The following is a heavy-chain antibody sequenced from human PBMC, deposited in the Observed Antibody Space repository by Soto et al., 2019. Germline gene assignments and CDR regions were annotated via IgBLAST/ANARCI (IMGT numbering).Heavy chain of an antibody. J-gene: IGHJ3*02. V-gene: IGHV3-23*01. CDR2: SSGSGGKT. Sequence: GGSLRLSCAACGLTFRSYAMSWVRQDPGKGLEWVSASSGSGGKTYYADSVKGRFTISRDNSKNTLYLQMNSLRAEDTAVYYCAKLELRAFDIWGQGTMVTVSS. CDR1: GLTFRSYA. CDR3: AKLELRAFDI. D-gene: IGHD1-7*01.